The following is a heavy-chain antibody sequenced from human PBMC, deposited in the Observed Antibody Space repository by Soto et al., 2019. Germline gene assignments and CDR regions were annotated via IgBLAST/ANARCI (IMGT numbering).Heavy chain of an antibody. CDR1: GGSISGDYY. Sequence: QVQLRESGPGLVKPSQTLSLTCTVSGGSISGDYYWSWIRQPPGKGLEWIGHIYYSGKAYYNSSLKSRVTISEDTSKNQVSLKLNSVTAADTAVYYCARVPGGSGSLPLDYWGQGTLVTVSS. V-gene: IGHV4-30-4*01. J-gene: IGHJ4*02. CDR2: IYYSGKA. D-gene: IGHD3-10*01. CDR3: ARVPGGSGSLPLDY.